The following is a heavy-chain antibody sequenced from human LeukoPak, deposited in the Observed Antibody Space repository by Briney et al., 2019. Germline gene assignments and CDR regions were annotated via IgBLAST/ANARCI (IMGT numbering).Heavy chain of an antibody. CDR1: GYTFTSYY. J-gene: IGHJ4*02. CDR3: ARDRKYYGSGSYSPAYDFDY. CDR2: INPSGGSI. Sequence: ASVTVSCKASGYTFTSYYMHWVRQAPGQGLEWMGIINPSGGSISYAQKFKGRVTMTRDTSTSTVYMELSSLRSEDTAVYYCARDRKYYGSGSYSPAYDFDYWGQGTLVTVSS. V-gene: IGHV1-46*01. D-gene: IGHD3-10*01.